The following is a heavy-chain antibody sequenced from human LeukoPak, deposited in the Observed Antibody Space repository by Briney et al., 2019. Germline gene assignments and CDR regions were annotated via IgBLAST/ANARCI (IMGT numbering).Heavy chain of an antibody. CDR3: AHAAPELDY. CDR1: GKSLSIRGVG. Sequence: FGPTLVNPPQTLTLPCTFSGKSLSIRGVGVDWIRQPPGKALEWLALISWDDDKRYSPSLKSRLTITKDTSKNQVVLTMTNMDPVDTATYYCAHAAPELDYWGQGTLVTVSS. D-gene: IGHD6-25*01. J-gene: IGHJ4*02. CDR2: ISWDDDK. V-gene: IGHV2-5*02.